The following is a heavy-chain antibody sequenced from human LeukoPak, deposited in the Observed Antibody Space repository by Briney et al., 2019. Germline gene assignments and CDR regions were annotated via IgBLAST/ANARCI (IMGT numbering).Heavy chain of an antibody. CDR2: ISGSGGST. D-gene: IGHD2-21*01. Sequence: GGSLRLSCAASGFTFSSYVMSWVRQAPGKGLEWVSAISGSGGSTYYADSVKGRFTISRDNSKNTLYLQMNSLRAEDTAVYYCAKAEARLLYYYFDYWGQGTLVTVSS. CDR1: GFTFSSYV. CDR3: AKAEARLLYYYFDY. V-gene: IGHV3-23*01. J-gene: IGHJ4*02.